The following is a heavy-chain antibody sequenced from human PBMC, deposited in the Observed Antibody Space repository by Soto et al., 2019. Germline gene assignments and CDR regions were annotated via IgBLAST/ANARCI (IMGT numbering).Heavy chain of an antibody. CDR2: IIPIFGTA. Sequence: ASVKVSCKASGGTFSSYAISWVRQAPGQGLEWMGGIIPIFGTANYAQKFQGRVTITADESTSTAYMELSSLRSEDTAVYYCARGGGSGYAYAFDYWGQGTLVTVSS. V-gene: IGHV1-69*13. D-gene: IGHD5-12*01. CDR3: ARGGGSGYAYAFDY. CDR1: GGTFSSYA. J-gene: IGHJ4*02.